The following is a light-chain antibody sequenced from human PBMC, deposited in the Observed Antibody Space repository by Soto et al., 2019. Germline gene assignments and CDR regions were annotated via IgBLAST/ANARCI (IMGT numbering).Light chain of an antibody. CDR1: QSLLHSNGFNY. V-gene: IGKV2-28*01. CDR3: MQSRQTPFT. J-gene: IGKJ4*01. Sequence: DIVMTQSPLSLPVTPGEPASISCRSNQSLLHSNGFNYLDWYLQKPGQSPQLLIYLGSNRASGVPDRFTGIGSDTDFTLKITRVEAEDVGLYYCMQSRQTPFTFGGGTKVEIK. CDR2: LGS.